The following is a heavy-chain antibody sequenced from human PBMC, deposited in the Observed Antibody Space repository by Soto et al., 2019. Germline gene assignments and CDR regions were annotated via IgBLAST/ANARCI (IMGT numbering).Heavy chain of an antibody. CDR1: GFTFSAYA. Sequence: GGSLRLSCVGSGFTFSAYAMHWVRQAPGKGLEWVATISYDGSNKYYADSVKGRFTISRDDSRNTLFLQMNSLRAEDTAVYYCARAPLTGWGQGTMVTVSS. D-gene: IGHD3-9*01. CDR2: ISYDGSNK. V-gene: IGHV3-30-3*01. CDR3: ARAPLTG. J-gene: IGHJ4*02.